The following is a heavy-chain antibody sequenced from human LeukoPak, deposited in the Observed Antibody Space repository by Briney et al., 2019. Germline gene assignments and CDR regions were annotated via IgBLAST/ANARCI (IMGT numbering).Heavy chain of an antibody. CDR3: ARVKGQWLGSIIDY. Sequence: SVKVSCKASRYTFTSYYMQLVRQDPGHGLEWMGIINPSGGSTSYAQKFQGRVTMTREPSTSTVYMELSSLRSEDTAVYYCARVKGQWLGSIIDYWGQGTLVTVSS. CDR2: INPSGGST. D-gene: IGHD6-19*01. CDR1: RYTFTSYY. J-gene: IGHJ4*02. V-gene: IGHV1-46*01.